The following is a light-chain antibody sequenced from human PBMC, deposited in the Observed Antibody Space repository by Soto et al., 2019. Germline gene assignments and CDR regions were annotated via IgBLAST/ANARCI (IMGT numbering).Light chain of an antibody. CDR2: GAS. J-gene: IGKJ5*01. CDR3: QQYGSSLIT. V-gene: IGKV3-20*01. Sequence: EIVLTQSPGTLSLSPGERATLSCRASQSVSSSYLAWYQQKPVQAPRLLIYGASSRATGIPDRFSGSGSGTDFTLTISRLEPEDFAVYYCQQYGSSLITFGQGRRLEIK. CDR1: QSVSSSY.